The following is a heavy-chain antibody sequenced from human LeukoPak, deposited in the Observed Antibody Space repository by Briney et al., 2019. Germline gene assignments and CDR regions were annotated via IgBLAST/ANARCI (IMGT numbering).Heavy chain of an antibody. D-gene: IGHD6-19*01. Sequence: GGSLRLSCAASGFTFSSYSMNWVRQAPGKGLEWVSSISRSSDYTYHADSVKGRFTISRDNAKNSLYLQMNSLRAEDTAVYYCAVAGLSYWYFDLWGRGTLVTVSS. CDR1: GFTFSSYS. V-gene: IGHV3-21*01. CDR3: AVAGLSYWYFDL. CDR2: ISRSSDYT. J-gene: IGHJ2*01.